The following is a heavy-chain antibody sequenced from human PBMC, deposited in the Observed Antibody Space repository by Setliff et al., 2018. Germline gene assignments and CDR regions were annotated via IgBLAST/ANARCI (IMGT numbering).Heavy chain of an antibody. CDR2: IIPIFGTA. CDR3: ARVYNPLYHNWFDP. D-gene: IGHD1-1*01. CDR1: GGTFSSYA. J-gene: IGHJ5*02. V-gene: IGHV1-69*13. Sequence: SVKVSCKASGGTFSSYAISWVRQAPGQGLEWMGGIIPIFGTANYAQKFQGRVTITADESTSTAYMELSSLRSEDTAVYYYARVYNPLYHNWFDPWGQGTLVTVSS.